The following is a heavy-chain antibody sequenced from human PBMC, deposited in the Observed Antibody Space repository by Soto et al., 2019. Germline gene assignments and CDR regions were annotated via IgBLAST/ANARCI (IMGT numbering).Heavy chain of an antibody. D-gene: IGHD1-7*01. J-gene: IGHJ4*02. CDR1: GFTFSDYG. Sequence: GGSLRLSCVASGFTFSDYGIHWVRQAPDKGLEWVAVVWFDGSIQYYGDSVKGRFTISRDNSNNTVDLQMNNLRAEDTAVYYCARVDFGGNSYYFDYWGQGTPVTVSS. CDR2: VWFDGSIQ. V-gene: IGHV3-33*01. CDR3: ARVDFGGNSYYFDY.